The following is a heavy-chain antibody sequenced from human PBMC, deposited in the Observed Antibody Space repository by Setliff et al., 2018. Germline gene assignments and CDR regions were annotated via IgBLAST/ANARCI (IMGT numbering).Heavy chain of an antibody. V-gene: IGHV3-30*02. J-gene: IGHJ1*01. CDR3: VRDSSADYYDNDYFKY. D-gene: IGHD2-21*02. CDR1: GFTFSSYG. CDR2: IRNDGRNK. Sequence: GGSLRLSCAASGFTFSSYGMHWVRQAPGKGLEWEAFIRNDGRNKYYTNSVKGRFTVSRDNSKNTLYLQMNILRPEDTALYYCVRDSSADYYDNDYFKYWGQGALVTVSS.